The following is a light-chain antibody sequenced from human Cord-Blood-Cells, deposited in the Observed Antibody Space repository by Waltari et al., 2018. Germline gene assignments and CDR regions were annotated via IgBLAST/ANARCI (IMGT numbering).Light chain of an antibody. J-gene: IGKJ1*01. CDR1: QSVSSSY. CDR3: QQYGSSPRT. CDR2: GAS. V-gene: IGKV3-20*01. Sequence: ETVLTQSPGTLSLSPGERATLSRRASQSVSSSYLAWYQQNPGQAPRLLSYGASSRATGIPDRFSGSGSGTGFTLTSSRLEPEDFAVYYCQQYGSSPRTFGQGTKVEIK.